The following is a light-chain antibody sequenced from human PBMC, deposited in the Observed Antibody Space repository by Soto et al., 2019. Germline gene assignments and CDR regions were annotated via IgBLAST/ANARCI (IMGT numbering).Light chain of an antibody. V-gene: IGKV1-39*01. CDR1: QSIGNH. J-gene: IGKJ3*01. Sequence: DIQMTQSPSSLSASVGDGVTITCRASQSIGNHVNWYQQQSGKAPKLLISGASSLQSGVPSRFSGSGSGTDFTLTIDTLQPEDFTTYSCQQTYGLPTFGPGTTVAVK. CDR2: GAS. CDR3: QQTYGLPT.